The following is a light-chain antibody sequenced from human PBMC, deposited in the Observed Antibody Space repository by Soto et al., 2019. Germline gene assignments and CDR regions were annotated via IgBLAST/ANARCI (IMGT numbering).Light chain of an antibody. V-gene: IGKV3-15*01. CDR2: GAS. CDR1: QTVPSR. Sequence: VLTQSPATLSASPGKGVTLACRASQTVPSRIAWYQQKPGQAPSLLIYGASTRATGVPDRFSGTGSETDFTLTISSLQPEDFATYYCQQLNSYPITFGQGTRLEIK. J-gene: IGKJ5*01. CDR3: QQLNSYPIT.